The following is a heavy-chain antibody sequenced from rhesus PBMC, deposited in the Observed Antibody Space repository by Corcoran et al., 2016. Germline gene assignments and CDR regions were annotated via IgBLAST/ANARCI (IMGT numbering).Heavy chain of an antibody. V-gene: IGHV4-80*01. CDR2: TNGDSDTT. CDR3: ARSHDYSGNWNRFDV. CDR1: GSSIRASW. Sequence: QVQLQESGPGLVKPAETLSLTCAVSGSSIRASWWTWIHQSPGTGLQWIGDTNGDSDTTYYNPSLKSRVTISKDASNNQFSLKVNSMTAADTAIYYCARSHDYSGNWNRFDVWGPGVLVTVSP. J-gene: IGHJ5-1*01. D-gene: IGHD6-25*01.